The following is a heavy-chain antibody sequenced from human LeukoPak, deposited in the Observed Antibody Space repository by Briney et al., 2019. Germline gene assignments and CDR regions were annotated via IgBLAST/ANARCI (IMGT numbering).Heavy chain of an antibody. CDR2: ISGSGGST. CDR1: GFTFSSYA. D-gene: IGHD4-4*01. J-gene: IGHJ5*02. CDR3: ARDSRSRYSNYRSWFDP. V-gene: IGHV3-23*01. Sequence: RPGGSLRLSCAASGFTFSSYAMSWVRQAPGKGLEWVSAISGSGGSTYYADSVKGRFTISRGNSKNTLYLQMNSLRAEDTAVYYCARDSRSRYSNYRSWFDPWGQGTLVTVSS.